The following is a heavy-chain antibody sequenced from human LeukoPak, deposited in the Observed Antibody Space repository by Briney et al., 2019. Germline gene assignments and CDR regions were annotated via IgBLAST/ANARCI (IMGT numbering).Heavy chain of an antibody. CDR2: ITGDTFGA. CDR3: ARAPVGSCTGYTCYPFDY. D-gene: IGHD3-16*02. V-gene: IGHV3-23*01. J-gene: IGHJ4*02. CDR1: GFTFSSHA. Sequence: GGSLRLSCAASGFTFSSHAMIWVRQTPGRGLEWVSLITGDTFGAFYADSVKGWFTISRDNSKNTLYLQMSSLRAGDTAIYYCARAPVGSCTGYTCYPFDYWGQGTLVTVSS.